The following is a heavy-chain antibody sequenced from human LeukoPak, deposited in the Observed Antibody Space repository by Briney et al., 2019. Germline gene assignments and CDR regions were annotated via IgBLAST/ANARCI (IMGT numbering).Heavy chain of an antibody. J-gene: IGHJ4*02. CDR1: GGSSSGYY. CDR2: INHSGST. D-gene: IGHD6-13*01. Sequence: PSETLSLTCAVYGGSSSGYYWSWIRQPPGKGLEWIGEINHSGSTNYNPSLKSRVTISVDTSKNQFSLKLSSVTAADTAVYYCARALYSSSRSDSDTSDYWGQGTLVTVSS. CDR3: ARALYSSSRSDSDTSDY. V-gene: IGHV4-34*01.